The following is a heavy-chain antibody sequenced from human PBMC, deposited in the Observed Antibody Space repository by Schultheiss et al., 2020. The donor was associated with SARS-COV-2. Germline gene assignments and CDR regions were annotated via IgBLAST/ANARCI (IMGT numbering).Heavy chain of an antibody. CDR3: ARDELGYCSGGSCPLYFDN. D-gene: IGHD2-15*01. CDR1: GGSISSYY. V-gene: IGHV4-39*07. Sequence: SQTLSLTCTVSGGSISSYYWGWIRQPPGKGLEWIGSIYYSGSTYYNPSLKSRVTISVDTSKNQFSLKLTSVTAADTAVYYCARDELGYCSGGSCPLYFDNWGQGTLVTVSS. J-gene: IGHJ4*02. CDR2: IYYSGST.